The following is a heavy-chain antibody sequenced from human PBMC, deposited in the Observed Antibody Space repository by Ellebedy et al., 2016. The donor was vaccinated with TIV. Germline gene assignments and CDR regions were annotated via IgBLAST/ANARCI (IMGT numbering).Heavy chain of an antibody. CDR3: GRYYDSSGGSFFDY. D-gene: IGHD3-22*01. CDR2: IFHSGST. J-gene: IGHJ4*02. Sequence: MPSETLSLPCGVSGGSISSSNWWRWVCQLPGKGLEWIGEIFHSGSTNYNPSLKRRVTISVDKSKNQFSLKLTSVTAADTAVYYCGRYYDSSGGSFFDYWGQGTLVTVSS. V-gene: IGHV4-4*02. CDR1: GGSISSSNW.